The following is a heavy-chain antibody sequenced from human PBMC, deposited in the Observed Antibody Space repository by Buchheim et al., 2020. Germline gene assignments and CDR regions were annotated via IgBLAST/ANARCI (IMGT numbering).Heavy chain of an antibody. J-gene: IGHJ4*02. D-gene: IGHD4-11*01. CDR3: ARDPLTTVTTAFDY. CDR1: GFTFSSYA. CDR2: IKQDGSEK. V-gene: IGHV3-7*01. Sequence: EQLVESGGGVVQPGRSLRLSCAASGFTFSSYAMHWVRQAPGKGPEWVANIKQDGSEKYYVDSVKGRFTISRDNAKNSLYLQMNSLRAEDTAVYYCARDPLTTVTTAFDYWGQGTL.